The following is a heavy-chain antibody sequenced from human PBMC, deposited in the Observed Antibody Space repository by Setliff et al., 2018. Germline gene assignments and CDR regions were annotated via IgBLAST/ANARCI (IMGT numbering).Heavy chain of an antibody. CDR3: ARVESMVRGKNILRHFDY. V-gene: IGHV1-18*01. D-gene: IGHD3-10*01. J-gene: IGHJ4*02. CDR1: GCTFNNYG. CDR2: VTIYNGNT. Sequence: ASVKVSCKASGCTFNNYGVAWVRQAPGQGLDWMGWVTIYNGNTKYAQNLQGRLTLTTDRSTSTVYMELGSLTTDDTAIYYCARVESMVRGKNILRHFDYWGQGTQVTVS.